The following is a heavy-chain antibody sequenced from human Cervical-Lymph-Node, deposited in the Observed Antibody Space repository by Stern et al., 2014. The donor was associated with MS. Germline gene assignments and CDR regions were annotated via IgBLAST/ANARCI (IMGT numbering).Heavy chain of an antibody. V-gene: IGHV2-70*01. CDR1: GFSLSKNGMC. J-gene: IGHJ4*02. Sequence: QVTLRESGPTLVKPTQTLTLTCDFSGFSLSKNGMCVSWIRQPPGKPLEWLALVDWDDDKFYRASLRNRLTISRDTSKNQVLLTMTNMDPLDTATYFCARTFTLGGAIGSFDYWGQGALVTVSS. D-gene: IGHD3-16*02. CDR3: ARTFTLGGAIGSFDY. CDR2: VDWDDDK.